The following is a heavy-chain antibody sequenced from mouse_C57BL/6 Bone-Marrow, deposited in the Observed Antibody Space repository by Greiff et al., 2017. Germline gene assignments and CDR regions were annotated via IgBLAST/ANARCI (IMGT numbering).Heavy chain of an antibody. CDR1: GFDFSRYW. Sequence: DVKLLESGGGLVQPGGSLKLSCAASGFDFSRYWMSWVRQAPGKGLEWIGEINPDSNTINYTPSLKDKFIISRDNAKTTLYLQMSKVRSEDTALYYCARLYYYGFFAYWGQGTLVTVSA. D-gene: IGHD1-1*01. CDR3: ARLYYYGFFAY. J-gene: IGHJ3*01. CDR2: INPDSNTI. V-gene: IGHV4-1*02.